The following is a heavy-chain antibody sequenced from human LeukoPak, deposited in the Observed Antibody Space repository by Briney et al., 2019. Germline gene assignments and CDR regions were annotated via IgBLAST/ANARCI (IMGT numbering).Heavy chain of an antibody. CDR1: GGPFSDYY. D-gene: IGHD1-1*01. CDR3: ARGVYNRGDY. CDR2: INHSGST. J-gene: IGHJ4*02. V-gene: IGHV4-34*01. Sequence: SETLSLTCVVYGGPFSDYYWSWIRQPPGKGLEWIGEINHSGSTNYNPSLKSRVTISVDTSKNQFSLKLSSVTAADTAVYYCARGVYNRGDYWGQGTLVTVSS.